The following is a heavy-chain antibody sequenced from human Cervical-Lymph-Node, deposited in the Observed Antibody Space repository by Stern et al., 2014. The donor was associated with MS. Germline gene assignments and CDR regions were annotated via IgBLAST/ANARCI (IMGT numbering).Heavy chain of an antibody. Sequence: QVQLVQSGPEVKKPGSSVKVSCKASGGSFIHYAITWVRQAPGQGPEWMGDISPMFSKSNYAQKFQGRVTITAEKSTNTAYMEINSLTSEDTAVYYCAGPRYAFWGQGTLVIVSS. CDR2: ISPMFSKS. CDR3: AGPRYAF. D-gene: IGHD2-2*01. J-gene: IGHJ4*02. V-gene: IGHV1-69*06. CDR1: GGSFIHYA.